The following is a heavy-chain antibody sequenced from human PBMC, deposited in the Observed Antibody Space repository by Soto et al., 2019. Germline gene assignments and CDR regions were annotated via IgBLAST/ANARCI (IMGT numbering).Heavy chain of an antibody. CDR3: ARAVRRFCCMDV. Sequence: GGSLRLSCSASGFTFSSYAMHWVRQAPGKGLEWVAAISYDGSNKYYADSVKGRFTISRDNSKNTLYLQMNSLRAEDTAVYYCARAVRRFCCMDVWGQGPTVTVSS. V-gene: IGHV3-30-3*01. CDR1: GFTFSSYA. D-gene: IGHD3-10*02. J-gene: IGHJ6*02. CDR2: ISYDGSNK.